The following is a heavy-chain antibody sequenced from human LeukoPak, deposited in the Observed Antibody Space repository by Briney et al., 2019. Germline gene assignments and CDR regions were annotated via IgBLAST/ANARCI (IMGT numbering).Heavy chain of an antibody. CDR2: INHSGST. D-gene: IGHD3-10*01. CDR3: ARHGSGSFDY. CDR1: GGSFSGYY. V-gene: IGHV4-34*01. J-gene: IGHJ4*02. Sequence: PSETLSLTCAVYGGSFSGYYWSWIRQPPGKGLEWIGEINHSGSTNYNPSLKSRVTISVDTSKNQFSLKLSSVTAADTAVYYCARHGSGSFDYWGQGTLVTVSS.